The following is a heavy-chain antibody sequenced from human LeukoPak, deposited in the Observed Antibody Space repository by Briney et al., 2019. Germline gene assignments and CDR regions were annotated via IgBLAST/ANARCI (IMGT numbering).Heavy chain of an antibody. D-gene: IGHD5-24*01. J-gene: IGHJ5*02. CDR1: GFTFSNYW. CDR3: ARASDPWLQLT. Sequence: GGSLRLSCAASGFTFSNYWMIWVRQAPGKGLEWVGNVKQDGSEKRYADSVRGRFSISRDNAQTSLYLQMNSLRAEDTAVYYCARASDPWLQLTWGQGTLVTVS. V-gene: IGHV3-7*05. CDR2: VKQDGSEK.